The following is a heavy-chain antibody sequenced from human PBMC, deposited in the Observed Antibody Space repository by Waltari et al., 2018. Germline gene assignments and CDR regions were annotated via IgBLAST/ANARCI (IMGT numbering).Heavy chain of an antibody. CDR1: GASVSTENAS. J-gene: IGHJ4*02. V-gene: IGHV6-1*01. CDR2: TYYRAKWYN. D-gene: IGHD2-15*01. CDR3: TRELVGYFDY. Sequence: QVQLQQSGPGLVKPSQTLSLTFAISGASVSTENASWHWIRQSPSRGLEWLGRTYYRAKWYNEYAVSMKSRTTVNPDTSKNQFSLQLNSVTPEDTAVYYCTRELVGYFDYWDQGTLVTVSS.